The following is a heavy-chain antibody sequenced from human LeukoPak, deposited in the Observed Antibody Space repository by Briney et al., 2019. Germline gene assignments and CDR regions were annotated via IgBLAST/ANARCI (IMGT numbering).Heavy chain of an antibody. CDR2: IWYDGSNK. Sequence: GGSLRLSCAASGFTFSSYGMHWVRQAPGKGLEWVAVIWYDGSNKYYADSVKGRFTISRDNSKNTLYLQMNSLRAEDTAVYYCARPKTYYYDSSGYTLDYWGQGTLVTVSS. CDR3: ARPKTYYYDSSGYTLDY. CDR1: GFTFSSYG. V-gene: IGHV3-33*01. J-gene: IGHJ4*02. D-gene: IGHD3-22*01.